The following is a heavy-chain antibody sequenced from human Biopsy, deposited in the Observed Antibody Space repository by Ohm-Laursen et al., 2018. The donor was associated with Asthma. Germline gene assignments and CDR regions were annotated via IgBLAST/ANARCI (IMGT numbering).Heavy chain of an antibody. CDR1: GFAFSSYG. Sequence: SLRLSCSASGFAFSSYGMHWVRQAPGKGLERVAVISYDGSNKYYADSVKGRFTISRDNSKNTLYLQMNSLRAEDTAVYYCASQSSGPDFWSGYYYFDYWGQGTLVTVSS. CDR2: ISYDGSNK. V-gene: IGHV3-30*03. CDR3: ASQSSGPDFWSGYYYFDY. D-gene: IGHD3-3*01. J-gene: IGHJ4*02.